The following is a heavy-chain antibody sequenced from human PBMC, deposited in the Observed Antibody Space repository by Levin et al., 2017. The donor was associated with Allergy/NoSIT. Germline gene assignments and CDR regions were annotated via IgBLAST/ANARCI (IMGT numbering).Heavy chain of an antibody. CDR1: GGSFSGYY. Sequence: SETLSLTCAVYGGSFSGYYWSWIRQPPGKGLEWIGEINHSGSTNYNPSLKSRVTISVDTSKNQFSLKLSSVTAADTAVYYCARNYGGNSQLREGYFDLWGRGTLVTVSS. CDR2: INHSGST. CDR3: ARNYGGNSQLREGYFDL. V-gene: IGHV4-34*01. D-gene: IGHD4-23*01. J-gene: IGHJ2*01.